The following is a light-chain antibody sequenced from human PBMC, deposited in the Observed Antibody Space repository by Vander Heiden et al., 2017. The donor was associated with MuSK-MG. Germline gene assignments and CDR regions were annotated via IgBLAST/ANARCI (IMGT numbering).Light chain of an antibody. CDR3: QQRSNCPIT. CDR1: QSVGSY. Sequence: EIVLTQSPATLSLSPGERATLSCRASQSVGSYLAWYQQKPGQAPRLLVYDAYYRATGIPARFSGSGSGTDFTLTITSLEPEDFAVYYCQQRSNCPITFGGGTKVESK. J-gene: IGKJ4*01. CDR2: DAY. V-gene: IGKV3-11*01.